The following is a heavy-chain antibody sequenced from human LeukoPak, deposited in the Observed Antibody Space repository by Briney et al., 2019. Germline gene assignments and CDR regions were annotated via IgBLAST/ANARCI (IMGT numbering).Heavy chain of an antibody. Sequence: GASVKVSCKASGGTFSSYAISWVRQAPGQGLEWMGGIIPIFGTANYAQKFQGRVTITTDESTSTAYMELSSLRSEDTAVYYCARETGAGDGAIYFDYWGQGTLVTVSS. J-gene: IGHJ4*02. CDR1: GGTFSSYA. D-gene: IGHD4/OR15-4a*01. CDR3: ARETGAGDGAIYFDY. V-gene: IGHV1-69*05. CDR2: IIPIFGTA.